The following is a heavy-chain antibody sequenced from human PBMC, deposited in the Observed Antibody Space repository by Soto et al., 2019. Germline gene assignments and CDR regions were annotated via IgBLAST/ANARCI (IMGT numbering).Heavy chain of an antibody. D-gene: IGHD3-16*01. V-gene: IGHV4-39*01. CDR3: ATQTGVFGHYFDY. J-gene: IGHJ4*02. Sequence: QLRLQEAGPGLVKPSETLSLTCTVSGGSISSSSYYWGWIRQPPGKGPEWIGAIYYNGNTYYNPSHKSRVPMSVDTSKNQFSLKLSAAPAADTAMYACATQTGVFGHYFDYWGQGTLVTVSS. CDR1: GGSISSSSYY. CDR2: IYYNGNT.